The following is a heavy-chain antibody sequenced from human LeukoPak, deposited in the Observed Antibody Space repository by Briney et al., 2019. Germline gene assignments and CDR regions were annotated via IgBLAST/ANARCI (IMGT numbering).Heavy chain of an antibody. CDR1: GFTFTSYS. CDR3: AKGGKWDVTPFDY. CDR2: ISGGGGST. V-gene: IGHV3-23*01. D-gene: IGHD1-26*01. Sequence: GGSLRLSCAASGFTFTSYSMNWVRQAPGKGLKWVSTISGGGGSTYYADSVKGRFTISRDNSKNTLYLQVNSLRAEDTAVYYCAKGGKWDVTPFDYWGQGTLVTVSS. J-gene: IGHJ4*02.